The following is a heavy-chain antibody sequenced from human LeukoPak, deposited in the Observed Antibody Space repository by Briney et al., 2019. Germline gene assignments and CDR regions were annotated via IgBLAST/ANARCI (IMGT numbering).Heavy chain of an antibody. V-gene: IGHV1-69*05. J-gene: IGHJ4*02. D-gene: IGHD3-10*01. CDR2: IIPIFGTA. Sequence: SVKVSCKASGGTFSSYAISWVRQAPGQGLEWMGGIIPIFGTASYAQKFQGRVTMTRDTSTSTVYMELSSLRSEDTAVYYCARGSGSGSYYNAPLDYWGQGTLVTVSS. CDR1: GGTFSSYA. CDR3: ARGSGSGSYYNAPLDY.